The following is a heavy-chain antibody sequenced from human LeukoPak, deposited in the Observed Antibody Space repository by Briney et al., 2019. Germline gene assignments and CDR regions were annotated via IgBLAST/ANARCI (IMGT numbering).Heavy chain of an antibody. D-gene: IGHD3-3*01. CDR2: ISSSSSYI. CDR3: ARAGYLRFLEWLPNYYYYYMDV. CDR1: GFTFSSYS. J-gene: IGHJ6*03. Sequence: PGGSLRLSCAASGFTFSSYSMNWVRQAPGKGLEWVSSISSSSSYIYYADSVKGRFTISRDNAKNSLYLQMNSLRAEDTAVYYCARAGYLRFLEWLPNYYYYYMDVWGKGTTVTVSS. V-gene: IGHV3-21*01.